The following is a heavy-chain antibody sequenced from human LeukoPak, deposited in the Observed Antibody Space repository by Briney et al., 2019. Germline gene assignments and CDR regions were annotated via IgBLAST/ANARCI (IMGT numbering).Heavy chain of an antibody. V-gene: IGHV1-69*13. Sequence: GASVKVSCKASGGTFSSYAISWVRQAPGQGLEWLGGIIPIFGTTNYAQKFQGRVTITADESTSTAYMGLSSLRSEDTAVYYCARGLPGYGSGNYYSLENWGQGTLVTVSS. D-gene: IGHD3-10*01. CDR2: IIPIFGTT. CDR1: GGTFSSYA. CDR3: ARGLPGYGSGNYYSLEN. J-gene: IGHJ4*02.